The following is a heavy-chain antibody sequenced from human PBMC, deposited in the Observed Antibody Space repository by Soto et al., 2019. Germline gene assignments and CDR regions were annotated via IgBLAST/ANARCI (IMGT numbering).Heavy chain of an antibody. CDR2: FGPIDSDT. D-gene: IGHD3-10*01. CDR3: ASQRGLWARSVPSDFCGMDV. Sequence: PGESLNSSDKGSGYSFTSYWISWVRQMPGKVLERMGRFGPIDSDTNYSPSYPGHVTISPYKSISTAHLHWRSLRHSDTAMYYCASQRGLWARSVPSDFCGMDVWGQGTKITVSS. V-gene: IGHV5-10-1*01. J-gene: IGHJ6*01. CDR1: GYSFTSYW.